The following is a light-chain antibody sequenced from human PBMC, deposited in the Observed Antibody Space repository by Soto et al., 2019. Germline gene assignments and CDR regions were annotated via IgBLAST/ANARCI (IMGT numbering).Light chain of an antibody. CDR3: QTWDTGARVV. CDR1: GGHSSYA. J-gene: IGLJ2*01. CDR2: LSSDGSH. V-gene: IGLV4-69*01. Sequence: QAVVTQSPSASASLGASVKLTCTLSGGHSSYAIAWHQQQPEKGPRYLMKLSSDGSHSKGDGIPDRFSGSSSGAERYLTISSLQSEDEADYYCQTWDTGARVVFGGGTKVTVL.